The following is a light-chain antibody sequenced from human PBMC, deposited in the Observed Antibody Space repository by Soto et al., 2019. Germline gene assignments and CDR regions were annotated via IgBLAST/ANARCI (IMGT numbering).Light chain of an antibody. CDR2: GAS. V-gene: IGKV3-20*01. J-gene: IGKJ3*01. Sequence: EIVLTQSPGTLSLSPGERATLSCRASQSVSSYNLSWHQQQPGQAPRLLIYGASRRATGITYSFSGSGSGIAFTITILRLEPEDVAFYYCQQNAASNTSFGHGTKVDIK. CDR3: QQNAASNTS. CDR1: QSVSSYN.